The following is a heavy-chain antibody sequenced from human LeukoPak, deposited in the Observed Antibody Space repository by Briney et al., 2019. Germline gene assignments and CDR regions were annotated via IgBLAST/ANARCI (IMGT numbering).Heavy chain of an antibody. Sequence: GASVEVSCKASGYTFTSYDINWVRQATGQGLEWMGWMNPNSGNTGYAQKFQGRVTMTRNTSISTAYMELSSLRSEDTAVYYCARTYYDFWSGYSYYYYYGMDVWGQGTTVTVSS. D-gene: IGHD3-3*01. CDR3: ARTYYDFWSGYSYYYYYGMDV. CDR2: MNPNSGNT. J-gene: IGHJ6*02. V-gene: IGHV1-8*01. CDR1: GYTFTSYD.